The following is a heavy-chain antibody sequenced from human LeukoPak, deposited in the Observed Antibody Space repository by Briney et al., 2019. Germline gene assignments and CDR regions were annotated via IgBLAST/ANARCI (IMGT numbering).Heavy chain of an antibody. J-gene: IGHJ4*02. CDR3: AGSIATFFDY. CDR1: GGSFSGYY. V-gene: IGHV4-34*01. Sequence: PSETLSLTCAVYGGSFSGYYWSWIRQPPGKGLEWIGEINHSGSTNYNPSLKSRVTISVDTSKNQFSLKLSSVTAADTAVYYCAGSIATFFDYWGQGTLVTVSS. CDR2: INHSGST. D-gene: IGHD6-6*01.